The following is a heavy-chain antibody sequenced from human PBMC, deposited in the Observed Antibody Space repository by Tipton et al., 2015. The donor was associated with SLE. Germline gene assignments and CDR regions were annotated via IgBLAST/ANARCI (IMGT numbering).Heavy chain of an antibody. Sequence: SLRLSCATSGFTFGGNAMSWVRQAPGKGLEWVSAIGGSDDRTDYADSVKGRFTISRDISKNTLYLQMNSLRADDTAVYYCAKDLFRWAFDVWGQGTVVTVSS. CDR2: IGGSDDRT. V-gene: IGHV3-23*01. J-gene: IGHJ3*01. CDR1: GFTFGGNA. CDR3: AKDLFRWAFDV. D-gene: IGHD2-15*01.